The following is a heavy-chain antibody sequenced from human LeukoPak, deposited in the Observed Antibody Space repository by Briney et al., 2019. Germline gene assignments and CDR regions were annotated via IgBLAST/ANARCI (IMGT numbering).Heavy chain of an antibody. CDR2: INHSGST. CDR1: GGSFSGYY. V-gene: IGHV4-34*01. Sequence: KPSETLSLTCAVYGGSFSGYYWSWIRQPPGKGLEWIGEINHSGSTNYNPSLKSRVTISVDTSKNQFSLKLSSVTAADTAVYYCARRRLYYSDSSGYYPWGQGTLVTVSS. J-gene: IGHJ5*02. CDR3: ARRRLYYSDSSGYYP. D-gene: IGHD3-22*01.